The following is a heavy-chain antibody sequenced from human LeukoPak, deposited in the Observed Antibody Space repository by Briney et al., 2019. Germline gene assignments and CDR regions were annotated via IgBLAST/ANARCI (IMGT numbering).Heavy chain of an antibody. D-gene: IGHD6-13*01. V-gene: IGHV3-30-3*01. Sequence: PGRSLRLSCAASGFTFSTYAMHWVRQAPGKGLEWVAVISYDGSNKYYADSVKGRFTISRDNSKNTLYLQMNSLRAEDTAVYYCARGASSSPWGQGTLVTVSS. J-gene: IGHJ5*02. CDR1: GFTFSTYA. CDR2: ISYDGSNK. CDR3: ARGASSSP.